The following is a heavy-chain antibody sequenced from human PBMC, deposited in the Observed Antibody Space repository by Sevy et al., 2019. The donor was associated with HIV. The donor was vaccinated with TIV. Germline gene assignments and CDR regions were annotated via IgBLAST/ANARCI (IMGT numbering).Heavy chain of an antibody. CDR2: IYSGDST. Sequence: GGSLRLSCAASGFTFSTFSMNWVRQAPGKGLEWVSVIYSGDSTYYTDSVKGRFTISRDNSKNTLYLQMNSLRAEDTAVYYCARLSVYYYDSSGYYTTGHAFDIRGQGTMVTVSS. J-gene: IGHJ3*02. D-gene: IGHD3-22*01. CDR1: GFTFSTFS. V-gene: IGHV3-53*01. CDR3: ARLSVYYYDSSGYYTTGHAFDI.